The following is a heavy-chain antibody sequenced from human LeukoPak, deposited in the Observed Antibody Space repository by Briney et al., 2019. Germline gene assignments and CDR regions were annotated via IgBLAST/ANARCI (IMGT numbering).Heavy chain of an antibody. CDR1: GFTFSSYS. CDR2: ISSSSYI. CDR3: ARLQAVRAVAGTIDY. Sequence: GGSLRLSCAASGFTFSSYSMNWVRQAPGKGLEWVSSISSSSYIYYADSVKGRFTISRDNAKNSLYLQMNSLRAEDTAVYYCARLQAVRAVAGTIDYWGQGTLVTVSS. D-gene: IGHD6-19*01. V-gene: IGHV3-21*01. J-gene: IGHJ4*02.